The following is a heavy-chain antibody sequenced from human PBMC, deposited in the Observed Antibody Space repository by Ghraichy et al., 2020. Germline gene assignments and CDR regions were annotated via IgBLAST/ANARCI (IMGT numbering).Heavy chain of an antibody. D-gene: IGHD2-2*01. CDR1: GFTVSSNY. CDR3: ASGPAASLDY. J-gene: IGHJ4*02. Sequence: SCAASGFTVSSNYMTWVRQAPGKGLEWVSVIYSGGSTYYADSVKGRFTISRDNSKNTLYLQMNSLRVEDTAMYYCASGPAASLDYWGQGTLVTVSS. CDR2: IYSGGST. V-gene: IGHV3-53*01.